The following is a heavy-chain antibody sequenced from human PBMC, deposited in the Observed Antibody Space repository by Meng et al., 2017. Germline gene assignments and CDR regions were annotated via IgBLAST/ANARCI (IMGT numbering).Heavy chain of an antibody. J-gene: IGHJ6*02. CDR2: ISYDGSNK. CDR1: GFTLSNYA. D-gene: IGHD3-10*01. CDR3: AREDVREAWFGELLGNDYYGMDV. V-gene: IGHV3-30*04. Sequence: GGSLRRSCAASGFTLSNYAMHWVRQAPGKGLEWVAVISYDGSNKYYADSVKGRFTISRDNSKNTLYLQMNSLRAEDTAVYYCAREDVREAWFGELLGNDYYGMDVWGQGTTVTVSS.